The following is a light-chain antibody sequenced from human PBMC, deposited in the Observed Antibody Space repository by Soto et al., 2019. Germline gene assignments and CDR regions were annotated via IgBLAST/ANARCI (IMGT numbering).Light chain of an antibody. CDR1: QSINSD. CDR3: QQYNNWQGT. J-gene: IGKJ1*01. V-gene: IGKV3D-15*01. CDR2: GAS. Sequence: EIVMTQSPATLSVSAGETTRLSCRASQSINSDVAWYQQKVGQTPRLLIHGASTRATGIAARFSGSGSGTEFTLTISSLQPEDFAVYYCQQYNNWQGTFGQGTKVDI.